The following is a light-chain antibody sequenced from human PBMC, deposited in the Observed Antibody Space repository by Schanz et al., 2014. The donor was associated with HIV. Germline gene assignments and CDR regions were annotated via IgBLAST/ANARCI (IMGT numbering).Light chain of an antibody. CDR1: QTVSSNS. CDR2: STS. Sequence: EIVLTQSPVILSLSPGERATLSCRASQTVSSNSLGWYQQKRGQVPRLLIYSTSRRANDIPDRFSGSGSGTDFTLTISRLEPEDFAVYYCQHYGSSFGPGTKVDIK. J-gene: IGKJ3*01. V-gene: IGKV3-20*01. CDR3: QHYGSS.